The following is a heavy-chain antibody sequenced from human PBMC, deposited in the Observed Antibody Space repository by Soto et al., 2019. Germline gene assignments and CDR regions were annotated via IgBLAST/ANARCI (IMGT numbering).Heavy chain of an antibody. CDR2: ISVHNGNT. Sequence: ASVKVSCKASGYTFSTYGIVWVRQAPGQGLEWMGWISVHNGNTNTAQNLHGRVTMTTDTPTTTAYMELRSLRFEDKAVYYCARVGVGGVGSWSFRYYFNYWG. CDR3: ARVGVGGVGSWSFRYYFNY. D-gene: IGHD6-13*01. J-gene: IGHJ4*01. CDR1: GYTFSTYG. V-gene: IGHV1-18*04.